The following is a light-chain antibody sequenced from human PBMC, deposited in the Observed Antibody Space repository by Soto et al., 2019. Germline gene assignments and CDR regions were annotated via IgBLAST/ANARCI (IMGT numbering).Light chain of an antibody. CDR3: LLTYPGVRV. Sequence: QAVVTQEPSLTVSPGDTVTLTCGSSTGAVPSGHLPSWFQQKPGQAPMTLIYATSNTHSWTPARFSGSLLGGKAALTLSGAQPEDEAEYYCLLTYPGVRVFGTGTKLTVL. J-gene: IGLJ1*01. V-gene: IGLV7-46*01. CDR1: TGAVPSGHL. CDR2: ATS.